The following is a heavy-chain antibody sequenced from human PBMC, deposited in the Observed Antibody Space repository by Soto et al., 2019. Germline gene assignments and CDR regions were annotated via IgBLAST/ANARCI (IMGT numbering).Heavy chain of an antibody. D-gene: IGHD3-3*01. CDR1: GFSLSTSGVG. CDR3: AHVRVWEVMYYDFWSGYFDY. CDR2: IYWDDDK. V-gene: IGHV2-5*02. J-gene: IGHJ4*02. Sequence: SGPTLVNPTQPLTLTCTFSGFSLSTSGVGVDWIRQPPGKALEWLALIYWDDDKRYSPSLKSRLTITKDTSKNQVVLTMTNMDPVDTATYYCAHVRVWEVMYYDFWSGYFDYWGQGTLVTVSS.